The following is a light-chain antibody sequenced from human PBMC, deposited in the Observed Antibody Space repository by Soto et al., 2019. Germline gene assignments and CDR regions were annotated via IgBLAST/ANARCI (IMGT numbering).Light chain of an antibody. CDR2: EVS. CDR1: SSDVGGYNH. V-gene: IGLV2-14*01. J-gene: IGLJ1*01. CDR3: CSYTGSNTDV. Sequence: QSALTQPASVSGSPGQSITISCTGTSSDVGGYNHVSWYQQHPGKAPKLMIYEVSNRPSGISNRFAGSKSGNTDSLTISGLQAEDEADYYCCSYTGSNTDVFGTGTKLTVL.